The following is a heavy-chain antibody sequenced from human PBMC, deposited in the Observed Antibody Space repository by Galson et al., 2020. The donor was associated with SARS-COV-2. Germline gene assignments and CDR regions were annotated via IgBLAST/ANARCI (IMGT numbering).Heavy chain of an antibody. CDR3: ARVGDCSGGICYGAEYFQH. J-gene: IGHJ1*01. V-gene: IGHV3-11*04. Sequence: NSGGSLRLSCAASGFTFSDYFMSWVRQAPGKGLEWVSYISSSGSSINYADSVKGRFTISRDNAKNSLNLQMNSLRVEETAVYYCARVGDCSGGICYGAEYFQHWGQGTLVTVSS. CDR1: GFTFSDYF. CDR2: ISSSGSSI. D-gene: IGHD2-15*01.